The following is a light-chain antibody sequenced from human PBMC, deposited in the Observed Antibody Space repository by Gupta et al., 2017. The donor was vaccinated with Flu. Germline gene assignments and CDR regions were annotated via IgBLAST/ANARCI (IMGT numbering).Light chain of an antibody. CDR1: RSGSYC. CDR3: QQRYDWRSLT. J-gene: IGKJ5*01. Sequence: TLSLLPGGEATPPCRAGRSGSYCMSWDRQRPGQAPRLRIFDGANGVTGTPARVSAGRSGTNFTLTISSVGPEDFAVYVCQQRYDWRSLTFGQGTRLEI. V-gene: IGKV3-11*01. CDR2: DGA.